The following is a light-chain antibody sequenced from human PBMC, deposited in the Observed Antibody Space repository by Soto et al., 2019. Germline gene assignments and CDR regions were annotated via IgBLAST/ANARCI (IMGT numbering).Light chain of an antibody. J-gene: IGLJ1*01. CDR1: SSNIEDNA. CDR2: YDD. V-gene: IGLV1-36*01. CDR3: AAWDDSLSVYV. Sequence: QSVLTQPPSVSGAPRQRVTISCSGSSSNIEDNAVNWYQQLPGKTPKLLIYYDDLLPSGVSDRFSGSKSGTSASLAISGLQSEDEADYYCAAWDDSLSVYVFGTGTKVTVL.